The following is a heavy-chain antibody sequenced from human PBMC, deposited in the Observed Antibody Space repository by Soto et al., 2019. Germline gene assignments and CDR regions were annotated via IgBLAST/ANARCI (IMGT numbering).Heavy chain of an antibody. D-gene: IGHD7-27*01. Sequence: ETLSLTCTVSGGCVISNSYYCNLILQPPGKGLECIGFIHYSGSTDYNPSLKSRVTMSVDRSKNQFSLRLSSVTAADTAVYYCATDTGGWFDPWGQGTLVTVSS. CDR2: IHYSGST. V-gene: IGHV4-61*01. CDR1: GGCVISNSYY. J-gene: IGHJ5*02. CDR3: ATDTGGWFDP.